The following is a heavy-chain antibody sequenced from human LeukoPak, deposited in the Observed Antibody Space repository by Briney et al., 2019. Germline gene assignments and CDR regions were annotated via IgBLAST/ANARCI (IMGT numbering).Heavy chain of an antibody. CDR1: GFTFSSYG. CDR2: IGGSGDST. D-gene: IGHD7-27*01. Sequence: GGSLRLSCAASGFTFSSYGMNWVRQAPGKGLEWVSGIGGSGDSTYYADSVRGRSTISRDNSKNTLYLQMNSLRTEDTAVYYCARHSAEKYTGAYGWAPPDDYWGQGTLVTVSS. CDR3: ARHSAEKYTGAYGWAPPDDY. J-gene: IGHJ4*02. V-gene: IGHV3-23*01.